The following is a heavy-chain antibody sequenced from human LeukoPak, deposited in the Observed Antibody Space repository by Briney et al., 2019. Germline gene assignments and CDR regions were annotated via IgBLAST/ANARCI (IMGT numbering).Heavy chain of an antibody. CDR1: GGTFSSYA. CDR2: IIPIFGTA. J-gene: IGHJ4*02. CDR3: AKDSVLRYFGFFDY. V-gene: IGHV1-69*13. Sequence: SVKVSCKASGGTFSSYAISWVRQAPGQGLEWMGGIIPIFGTANYAQKFQGRVTITADESTSTAYMELSSLRSEDTAVYYCAKDSVLRYFGFFDYWGQGTLVTVSS. D-gene: IGHD3-9*01.